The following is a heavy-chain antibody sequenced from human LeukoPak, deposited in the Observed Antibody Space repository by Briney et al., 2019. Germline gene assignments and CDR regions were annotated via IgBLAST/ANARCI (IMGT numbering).Heavy chain of an antibody. CDR2: INAGNGNT. D-gene: IGHD3-16*01. CDR3: ARTYYDYVWGSSEPYYFDY. Sequence: GASVKVSCKASGYTFTSYAMHWVRQAPGQRLEWMGWINAGNGNTEYSQKFQGRVTITRDTSASTAYMELSSLRSEDTAVYYCARTYYDYVWGSSEPYYFDYWGQGTLVTVSS. CDR1: GYTFTSYA. J-gene: IGHJ4*02. V-gene: IGHV1-3*01.